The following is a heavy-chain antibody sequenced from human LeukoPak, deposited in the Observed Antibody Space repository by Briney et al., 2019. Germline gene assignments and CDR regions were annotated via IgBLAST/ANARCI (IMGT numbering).Heavy chain of an antibody. CDR2: ISSSGDTI. Sequence: GGSLRLSCAASGFTFSSYEMNWVRQAPGKGLEWVSYISSSGDTIYYADSVKGRFTISRDNAKNSLYLQMNSLRAEDTAVYYCARKYYYHSSPIDSWGQGTLVTVSS. CDR1: GFTFSSYE. V-gene: IGHV3-48*03. CDR3: ARKYYYHSSPIDS. J-gene: IGHJ4*02. D-gene: IGHD3-22*01.